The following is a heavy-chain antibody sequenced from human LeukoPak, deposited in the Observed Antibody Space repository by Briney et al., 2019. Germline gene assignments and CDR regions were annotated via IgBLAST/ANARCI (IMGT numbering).Heavy chain of an antibody. CDR3: AKSTDCSRTSCYSNYYYAMDV. V-gene: IGHV3-30*18. CDR2: ISYDGSKK. J-gene: IGHJ6*02. CDR1: GFTFSSYV. D-gene: IGHD2-2*02. Sequence: GGSLRLSCAASGFTFSSYVMHWVRQAPGKGLEGVAVISYDGSKKYYADSVKGRFTISRDNSKNTLYLQMNSLRAEDTAVYYCAKSTDCSRTSCYSNYYYAMDVWGQGTTVTVSS.